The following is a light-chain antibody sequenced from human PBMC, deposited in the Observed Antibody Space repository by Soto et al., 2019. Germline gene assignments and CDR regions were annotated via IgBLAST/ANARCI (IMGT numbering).Light chain of an antibody. Sequence: DIHMTQSPSSLSASVGDRVTITCRASQSISSYLNWYQQKPGKAPNLLIYDASSLESGVPSRFSGSGSGTEFTLTISSLQPDDFATYYCQQYNSYLWTFGQGTKVDIK. V-gene: IGKV1-5*01. CDR1: QSISSY. J-gene: IGKJ1*01. CDR3: QQYNSYLWT. CDR2: DAS.